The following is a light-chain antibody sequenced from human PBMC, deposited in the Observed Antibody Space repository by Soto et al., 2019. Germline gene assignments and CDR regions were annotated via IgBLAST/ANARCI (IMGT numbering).Light chain of an antibody. CDR1: QSVNLNY. CDR2: GAS. CDR3: QQYGRSPFT. V-gene: IGKV3-20*01. Sequence: EIVLTQSPGTLSLSPGERATLSCRASQSVNLNYLAWYQQKPGQAPRLLIYGASSRATGIPDRFSGSGSGTDFTLTVSRLEPEDFAMYYCQQYGRSPFTFGPGTKVDIK. J-gene: IGKJ3*01.